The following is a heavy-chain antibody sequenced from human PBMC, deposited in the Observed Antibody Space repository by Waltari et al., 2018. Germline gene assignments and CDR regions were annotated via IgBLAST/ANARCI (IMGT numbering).Heavy chain of an antibody. CDR2: ISSTGSNT. CDR3: ARDIAFGGVIVMNEAFDF. Sequence: QLYLVESGGGVVQPGRSLRLSCAASVFNFSSYGMLWVRQPPGKGLQWVAVISSTGSNTYYADSVRGRFTISRDNSKNILYLQMNSLRAEDTAVYYCARDIAFGGVIVMNEAFDFRGRGTTVTVSP. V-gene: IGHV3-33*01. D-gene: IGHD3-16*02. J-gene: IGHJ3*01. CDR1: VFNFSSYG.